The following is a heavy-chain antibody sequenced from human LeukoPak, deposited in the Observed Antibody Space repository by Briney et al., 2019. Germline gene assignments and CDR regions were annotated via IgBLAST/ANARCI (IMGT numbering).Heavy chain of an antibody. J-gene: IGHJ4*02. CDR3: ARTVVVIWGIDC. CDR2: IYHSGST. CDR1: GGSISSYF. D-gene: IGHD3-22*01. V-gene: IGHV4-4*02. Sequence: PSETLSLTCTVSGGSISSYFWSWVRQPPGTGLEWIGEIYHSGSTNYNPSLKSRVTISVDKSKNQFSLKLSSVTAADTAVYYCARTVVVIWGIDCWGQGTLVTVSS.